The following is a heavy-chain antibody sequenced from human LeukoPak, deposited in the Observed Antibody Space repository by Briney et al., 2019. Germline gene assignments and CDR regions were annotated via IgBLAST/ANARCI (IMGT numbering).Heavy chain of an antibody. Sequence: ASVKVSCKASGYTFTCYDINWVRQATGQGLEWMGWMNPNSGNTGYAQKFQGRVTMTRNTSIRTAYMELSSLRSEDTAAYYCARSAAAGIHYWFDPWRQGTLVSVSS. CDR2: MNPNSGNT. V-gene: IGHV1-8*01. D-gene: IGHD6-13*01. CDR1: GYTFTCYD. CDR3: ARSAAAGIHYWFDP. J-gene: IGHJ5*02.